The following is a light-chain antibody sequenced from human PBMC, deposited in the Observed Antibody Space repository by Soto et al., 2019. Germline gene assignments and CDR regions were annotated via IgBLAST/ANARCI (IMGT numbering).Light chain of an antibody. CDR2: AAS. CDR3: QQSYGTPLT. CDR1: QSISSY. J-gene: IGKJ4*01. Sequence: DIEMTQSPSSLSASVGDRVTITCRASQSISSYLNWYQQKPGKVPKLLIYAASSLQSGGPPRFSGSGSGTDFTLTISSLQPEDFATYYCQQSYGTPLTLGGGTKVEIK. V-gene: IGKV1-39*01.